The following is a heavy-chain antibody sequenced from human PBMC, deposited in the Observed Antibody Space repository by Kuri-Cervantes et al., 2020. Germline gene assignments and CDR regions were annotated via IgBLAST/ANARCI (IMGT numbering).Heavy chain of an antibody. J-gene: IGHJ5*02. V-gene: IGHV1-8*02. D-gene: IGHD1-26*01. CDR3: ARGRGGLWELRDNHLKNNWFDP. Sequence: ASVKVSCKASGYTFTSYAMNWVRQAPGQGLEWMGWMNPNSGNTGYAQKFQGRVTMTRNTSISTAYMELSSLRSEDTAVYYCARGRGGLWELRDNHLKNNWFDPWGQGTLVTVSS. CDR1: GYTFTSYA. CDR2: MNPNSGNT.